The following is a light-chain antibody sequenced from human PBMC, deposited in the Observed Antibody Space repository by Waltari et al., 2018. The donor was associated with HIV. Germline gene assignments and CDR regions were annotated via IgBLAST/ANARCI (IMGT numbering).Light chain of an antibody. Sequence: QSVLTQPPSVSGAPGQRVTIPCTGTSPNLGAGYDVHWYQQLPGTAPKLLIYANIHRPSGVPDRFSVSKSATSASLAITGLQAEDEADYFCQSYDSSLSAYVVFGGGTKLTVL. CDR3: QSYDSSLSAYVV. V-gene: IGLV1-40*01. CDR2: ANI. CDR1: SPNLGAGYD. J-gene: IGLJ2*01.